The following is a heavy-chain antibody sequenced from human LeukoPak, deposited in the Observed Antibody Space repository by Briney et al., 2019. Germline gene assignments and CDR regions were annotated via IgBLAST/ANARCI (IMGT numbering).Heavy chain of an antibody. D-gene: IGHD3-22*01. CDR1: GGSFSGYY. CDR2: INHSGST. CDR3: ARGLITLRYNWFDP. V-gene: IGHV4-34*01. Sequence: SETLSLTCAVYGGSFSGYYWSWIRQPPGKGLEWIGEINHSGSTNYNPSLKSRVTISVDTSKNQFSLKLSSVTAADTAGYNCARGLITLRYNWFDPWGQGTLVTVSS. J-gene: IGHJ5*02.